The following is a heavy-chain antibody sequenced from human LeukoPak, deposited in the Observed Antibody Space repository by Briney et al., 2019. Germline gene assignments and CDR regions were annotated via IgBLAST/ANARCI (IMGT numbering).Heavy chain of an antibody. Sequence: GGSVTPSCAASGFTFRSCAMSWVRPAPGKGLEWVSAISGSGRNTYYADSVKGRFTISRDNSKITLYMQMNSLRAEDTAVYYCANDRPHPSAEPTNFDNWGQGTLVT. V-gene: IGHV3-23*01. D-gene: IGHD1-14*01. J-gene: IGHJ4*02. CDR1: GFTFRSCA. CDR2: ISGSGRNT. CDR3: ANDRPHPSAEPTNFDN.